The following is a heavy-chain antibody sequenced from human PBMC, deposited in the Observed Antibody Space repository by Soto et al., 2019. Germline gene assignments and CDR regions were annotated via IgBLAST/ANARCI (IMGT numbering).Heavy chain of an antibody. J-gene: IGHJ5*02. CDR2: IFYSGST. CDR1: GGSISNTNYY. Sequence: SETLSLTCIVSGGSISNTNYYWVWLRQPPGKGLEWIGSIFYSGSTYYKLSLKSRVTISVDTSKNQFSLKLSSVTAADTALYYCVRDFSWWDQLSSGFDPWGQGSLVTVCS. CDR3: VRDFSWWDQLSSGFDP. D-gene: IGHD1-26*01. V-gene: IGHV4-39*07.